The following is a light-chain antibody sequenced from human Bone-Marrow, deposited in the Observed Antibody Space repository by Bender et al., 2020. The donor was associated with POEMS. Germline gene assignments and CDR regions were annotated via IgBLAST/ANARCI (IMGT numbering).Light chain of an antibody. V-gene: IGLV3-25*03. CDR2: KDT. Sequence: ELTQPPSVSVYPGQTARITCFGDGLSNVYTYWYQQKPGQAPVMVISKDTQRPSGVPERFSGSSSGTTVALTITGVQAEDEADYYCQAWDSNTASYVFGTGTTVTVL. CDR3: QAWDSNTASYV. J-gene: IGLJ1*01. CDR1: GLSNVY.